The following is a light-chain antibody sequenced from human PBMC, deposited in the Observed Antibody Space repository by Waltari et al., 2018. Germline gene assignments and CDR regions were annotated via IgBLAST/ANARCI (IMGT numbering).Light chain of an antibody. CDR3: SSYASSGTLV. Sequence: QSALTQPASVSGSPGQSITLSCTGTRRYVGGYIFASWYQVHPGKVPKLIIYEVNRRPSGVSNRFSGSKSGNTASLTISGLQAEDEADFYCSSYASSGTLVFGSGTKVTVL. J-gene: IGLJ1*01. V-gene: IGLV2-14*01. CDR1: RRYVGGYIF. CDR2: EVN.